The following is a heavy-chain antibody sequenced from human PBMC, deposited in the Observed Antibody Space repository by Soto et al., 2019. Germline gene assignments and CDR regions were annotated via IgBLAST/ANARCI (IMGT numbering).Heavy chain of an antibody. CDR2: IYYSGST. CDR1: GGSISSGGYY. D-gene: IGHD3-3*01. CDR3: ARGIFGVAPFADAFDI. Sequence: QVQLQESGPGLVKPSQTLSLTCTVSGGSISSGGYYWSWIRQHPGKGLEWIGYIYYSGSTYYNPSLKSRVPISVDTSKNQFSLKLSSVTAADTAVYYCARGIFGVAPFADAFDIWGQGTMVTVSS. V-gene: IGHV4-31*03. J-gene: IGHJ3*02.